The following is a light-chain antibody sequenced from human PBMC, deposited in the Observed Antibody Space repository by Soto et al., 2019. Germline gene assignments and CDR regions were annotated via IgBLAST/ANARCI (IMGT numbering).Light chain of an antibody. CDR3: QQYHALLPIT. Sequence: DIQMAQSPSSLSASVGDRVTITCQASQDINKHLNWYQQKPGRAPKLLIYDAANLETGVPSRFSGSGFGTEFTFTISSLQAEDFATYYCQQYHALLPITFGPGTKVDI. V-gene: IGKV1-33*01. CDR2: DAA. CDR1: QDINKH. J-gene: IGKJ3*01.